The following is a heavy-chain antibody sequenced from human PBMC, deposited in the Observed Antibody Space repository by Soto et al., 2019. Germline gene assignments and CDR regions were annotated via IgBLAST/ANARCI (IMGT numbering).Heavy chain of an antibody. J-gene: IGHJ3*01. CDR1: GGSISSGGYY. Sequence: SETLSLTCTVSGGSISSGGYYWSWIRQHPGKGLEWIGYIYYSGSTNYNPSLKSRVTISVDTSKNQFSLKLSSVTAADTAVSNCERESGNSYGIDVFDFGGKGALVPVSS. D-gene: IGHD5-18*01. CDR3: ERESGNSYGIDVFDF. V-gene: IGHV4-31*03. CDR2: IYYSGST.